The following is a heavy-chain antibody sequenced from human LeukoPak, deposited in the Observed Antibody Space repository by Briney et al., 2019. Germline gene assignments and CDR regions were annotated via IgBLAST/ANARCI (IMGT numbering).Heavy chain of an antibody. CDR1: EYTFTGYY. V-gene: IGHV1-2*02. Sequence: GASVKVSCKASEYTFTGYYLHWVRQAPGQGLEWMGWINPHSGDTDYAQKFQGRVTMTRDTSISTAYMELSRLRSDDTAVYYCARAREYPPEWLAHFDYWGQGTLVTVSS. D-gene: IGHD6-19*01. CDR3: ARAREYPPEWLAHFDY. CDR2: INPHSGDT. J-gene: IGHJ4*02.